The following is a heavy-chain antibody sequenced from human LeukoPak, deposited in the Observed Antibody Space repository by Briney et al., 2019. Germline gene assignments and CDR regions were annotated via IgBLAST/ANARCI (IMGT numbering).Heavy chain of an antibody. D-gene: IGHD1-26*01. J-gene: IGHJ4*02. V-gene: IGHV3-21*01. CDR1: GFTFSSYS. CDR2: ISSSSSYI. CDR3: ARDRAMEVGAYYFDY. Sequence: PGGSLRLSCAASGFTFSSYSTNWVRQAPGKGLEWVSSISSSSSYIYYADSVKGRFTISRDNAKNSLYLQMNSLRAEDTAVYYCARDRAMEVGAYYFDYWGQGTLVTVSS.